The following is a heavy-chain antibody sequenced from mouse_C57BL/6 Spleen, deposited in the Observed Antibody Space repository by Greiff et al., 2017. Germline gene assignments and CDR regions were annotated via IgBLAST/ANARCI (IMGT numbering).Heavy chain of an antibody. Sequence: QVQLQQSGPELVKPGASVTISCKASGYAFSSSWMNWVKQRPGKGLEWIGRIYPGDGDTNYNGKFKGKATLTADKSSSTAYMQLSSLTSEDSAVYFCANYGSSFYYFDYWGQGTTLTVSS. J-gene: IGHJ2*01. V-gene: IGHV1-82*01. CDR2: IYPGDGDT. CDR1: GYAFSSSW. D-gene: IGHD1-1*01. CDR3: ANYGSSFYYFDY.